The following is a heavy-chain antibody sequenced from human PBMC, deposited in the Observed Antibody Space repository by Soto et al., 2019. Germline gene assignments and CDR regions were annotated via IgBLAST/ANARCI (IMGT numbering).Heavy chain of an antibody. CDR1: GYTFTSYG. J-gene: IGHJ4*02. CDR3: AGQLEWIFGVAPEVGWFDY. D-gene: IGHD3-3*01. Sequence: SVKVSCKASGYTFTSYGINWVRQAPGQGLEWMGGIRAYNGNTNYAQKLQGRVTMTTDTSTSTANMELRSPRSDDTAVYYCAGQLEWIFGVAPEVGWFDYWGQGTLVTVSS. V-gene: IGHV1-18*01. CDR2: IRAYNGNT.